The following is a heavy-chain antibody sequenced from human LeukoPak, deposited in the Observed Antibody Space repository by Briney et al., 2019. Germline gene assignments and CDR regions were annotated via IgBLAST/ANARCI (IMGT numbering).Heavy chain of an antibody. Sequence: GPSVKVSCKASGGTLSSYAVSWVRQAPGQGLEWMGGFIPFFDATVYAQKFQGRVTITTDDSTSTAYMELRSLRSEDTAVYHCALGSAENWFDPWGRGTLVIVSS. V-gene: IGHV1-69*05. CDR3: ALGSAENWFDP. CDR1: GGTLSSYA. CDR2: FIPFFDAT. D-gene: IGHD3-16*01. J-gene: IGHJ5*02.